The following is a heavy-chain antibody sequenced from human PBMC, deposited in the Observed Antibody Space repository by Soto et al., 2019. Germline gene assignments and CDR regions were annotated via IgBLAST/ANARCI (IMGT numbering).Heavy chain of an antibody. J-gene: IGHJ6*02. V-gene: IGHV4-39*01. D-gene: IGHD3-10*01. Sequence: SETLSLTCTVSGGSIRNSSYYWGWIRQPPGKGLDYIGSIYYSGSTYYNPSLKSRVTISVDTSKNQFSLKLSSVTAADTAVYYCASRYYYDSGSTYNGMDVWGQGTTVTVSS. CDR1: GGSIRNSSYY. CDR3: ASRYYYDSGSTYNGMDV. CDR2: IYYSGST.